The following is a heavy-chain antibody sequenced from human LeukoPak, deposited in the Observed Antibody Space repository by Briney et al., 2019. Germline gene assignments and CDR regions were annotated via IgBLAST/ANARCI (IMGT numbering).Heavy chain of an antibody. CDR2: IIPIFGTA. Sequence: GASVKVSCKASGGTFSSYAISWVRQAPGQGLEWMGGIIPIFGTANYAQKFQGRVTITADESTSTAYMELSSLRSEDTAVYYCARDTAGEMATNDRGFYCDYWGQGTLVTVSS. D-gene: IGHD5-24*01. CDR1: GGTFSSYA. J-gene: IGHJ4*02. V-gene: IGHV1-69*13. CDR3: ARDTAGEMATNDRGFYCDY.